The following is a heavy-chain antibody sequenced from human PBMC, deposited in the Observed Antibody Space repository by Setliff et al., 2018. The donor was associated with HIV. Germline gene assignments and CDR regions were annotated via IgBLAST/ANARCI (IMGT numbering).Heavy chain of an antibody. V-gene: IGHV3-11*03. D-gene: IGHD3-9*01. CDR2: ISSSSSYT. CDR3: ARKVWDYDILTGYSYYYYMDV. CDR1: GFTFSSYA. Sequence: LRLSCAASGFTFSSYAMSWVRQAPGKGLEWVSYISSSSSYTNYADSVKGRFTISRDNTKNSLYLQMNSLRAEDTAVYYCARKVWDYDILTGYSYYYYMDVWGKGTTVTVSS. J-gene: IGHJ6*03.